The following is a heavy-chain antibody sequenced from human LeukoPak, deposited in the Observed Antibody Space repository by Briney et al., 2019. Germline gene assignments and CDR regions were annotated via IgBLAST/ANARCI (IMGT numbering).Heavy chain of an antibody. D-gene: IGHD5-12*01. CDR2: ISSSSSYI. CDR1: GFTFSSYS. Sequence: GGSLRLSCAASGFTFSSYSMNWVRQAPGKGLEWVSSISSSSSYIYYADSVKGRFTISRDNAKNSLYLQMNSLRAEDTAVYYCARDLIVATADAFDTWGQGTMVTVSS. CDR3: ARDLIVATADAFDT. V-gene: IGHV3-21*01. J-gene: IGHJ3*02.